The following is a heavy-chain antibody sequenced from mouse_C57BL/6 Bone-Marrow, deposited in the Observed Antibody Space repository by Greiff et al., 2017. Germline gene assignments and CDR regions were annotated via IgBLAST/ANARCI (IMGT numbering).Heavy chain of an antibody. CDR1: GYTFTDYY. V-gene: IGHV1-75*01. J-gene: IGHJ4*01. CDR3: ARRGVITTVVDTDAMGY. Sequence: VQRVESGPELVKPGASVKISCKASGYTFTDYYINWVKQRPGQGLEWIGWIFPGSGSTYYKDKFKGKATLTVDKSSSTAYMLLSSLTSEDSAVYLCARRGVITTVVDTDAMGYGGQGTAVTVSA. CDR2: IFPGSGST. D-gene: IGHD1-1*01.